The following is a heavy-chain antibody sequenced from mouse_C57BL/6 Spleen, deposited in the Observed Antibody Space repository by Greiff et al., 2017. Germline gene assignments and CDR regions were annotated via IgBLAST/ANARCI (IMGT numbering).Heavy chain of an antibody. CDR1: GYSITSGYY. CDR3: ARGEVLYYGGDAMDY. CDR2: ISYDGSN. J-gene: IGHJ4*01. Sequence: EVKLQESGPGLVKPSQSLSLTCSVTGYSITSGYYWNWIRQFPGNKLEWMGYISYDGSNNYNPSLKNRISSTRDTSKNQFFLKLNSVTTEDTATYYCARGEVLYYGGDAMDYWGQGTSVTVSS. D-gene: IGHD1-1*01. V-gene: IGHV3-6*01.